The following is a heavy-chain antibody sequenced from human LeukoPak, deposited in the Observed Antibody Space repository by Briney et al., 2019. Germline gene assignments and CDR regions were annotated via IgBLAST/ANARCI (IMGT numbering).Heavy chain of an antibody. V-gene: IGHV4-39*01. CDR1: GGSISSSSYY. Sequence: PSETLSLTCTVSGGSISSSSYYWCWIRRPPGKGLEWIGSIYYSGSTYYNPPLKSRVTISVDTSKNQFSLKLSSVTAADTAVYYCARSTVRVLEEYFQHWGQGTLVTVSS. CDR2: IYYSGST. CDR3: ARSTVRVLEEYFQH. D-gene: IGHD4-17*01. J-gene: IGHJ1*01.